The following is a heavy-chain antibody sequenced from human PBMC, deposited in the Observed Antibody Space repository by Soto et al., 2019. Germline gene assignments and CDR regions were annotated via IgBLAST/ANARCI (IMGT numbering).Heavy chain of an antibody. D-gene: IGHD3-16*01. J-gene: IGHJ4*02. Sequence: QLQLQESGPGLVKPSETLSLTCTVSGAFITSNSYYWGWIRQSPGKGLEWIGNIYFSGTTYYNPSLESRVTISVDTSKRQFSLRLSSVTAAVTAVYYCARRARGANFDFWGQGTLVTVSS. CDR3: ARRARGANFDF. CDR1: GAFITSNSYY. V-gene: IGHV4-39*01. CDR2: IYFSGTT.